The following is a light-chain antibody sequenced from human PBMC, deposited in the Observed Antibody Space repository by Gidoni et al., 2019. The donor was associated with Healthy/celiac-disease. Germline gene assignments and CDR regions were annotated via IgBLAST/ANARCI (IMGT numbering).Light chain of an antibody. Sequence: QSALTQPRSVSASPGQSVTISCTGTSSDVGGYNYVSWYQQHPGKAPKLMIYDVSKRPSGVPDRFSGSKSGNTASLTISGLQAEDEADYYCCSYAGSAYVFGTGTKVTVL. CDR2: DVS. CDR3: CSYAGSAYV. CDR1: SSDVGGYNY. V-gene: IGLV2-11*01. J-gene: IGLJ1*01.